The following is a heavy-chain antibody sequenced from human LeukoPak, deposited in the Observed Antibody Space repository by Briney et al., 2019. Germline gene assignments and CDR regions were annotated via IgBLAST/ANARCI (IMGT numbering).Heavy chain of an antibody. CDR1: GYSFTSFW. V-gene: IGHV5-51*01. CDR2: IYPGDSDT. CDR3: ARRGTCTSITCYGLDV. Sequence: GESLKISCQGSGYSFTSFWIGWVRQMPGKGLEWMGIIYPGDSDTRYSPSWEGQVTISADKSISTACLQWSSLKASDTAMYYCARRGTCTSITCYGLDVWGQGTTVTVSS. J-gene: IGHJ6*02. D-gene: IGHD3-10*01.